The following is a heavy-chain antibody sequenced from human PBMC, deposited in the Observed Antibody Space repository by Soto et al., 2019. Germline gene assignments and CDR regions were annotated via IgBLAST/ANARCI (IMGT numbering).Heavy chain of an antibody. Sequence: QVQLVQSGAEVKKPGSSVKVSCKASGGTFSSYAISWVRQAPGQGLEWMGGIIPILGTANYEQKFQCRVTFTADESTSTAYMELSSLRSAEMALYYCARSLPGRGDYFSYFDYWGQGTLVTVSS. CDR1: GGTFSSYA. V-gene: IGHV1-69*12. CDR2: IIPILGTA. D-gene: IGHD2-21*02. CDR3: ARSLPGRGDYFSYFDY. J-gene: IGHJ4*02.